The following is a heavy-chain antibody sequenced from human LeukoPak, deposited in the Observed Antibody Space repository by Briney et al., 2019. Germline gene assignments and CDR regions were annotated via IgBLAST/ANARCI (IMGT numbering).Heavy chain of an antibody. CDR2: ISANNGNT. V-gene: IGHV1-18*01. D-gene: IGHD1-26*01. Sequence: ASVKVSCKASGYTFTSYAIIWVRQAPGQGLEWMGWISANNGNTNYAQKLQGRVTMTTDTSTSTAYMELRTLTSDDTAVYYCAIQIGGATNWFDPWGQGTLVTVSS. J-gene: IGHJ5*02. CDR1: GYTFTSYA. CDR3: AIQIGGATNWFDP.